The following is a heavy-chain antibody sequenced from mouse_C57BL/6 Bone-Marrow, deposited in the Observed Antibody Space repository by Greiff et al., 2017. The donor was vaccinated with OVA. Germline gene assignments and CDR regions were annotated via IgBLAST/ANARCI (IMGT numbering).Heavy chain of an antibody. CDR3: TTADYGYDGGPWFAY. V-gene: IGHV14-4*01. D-gene: IGHD2-2*01. CDR2: IDPENGDT. Sequence: VQLKESGAELVRPGASVKLSCTASGFNIKDDYMHWVKQRPEQGLEWIGWIDPENGDTEYASKFQGKATITADTSSNTAYLQLSSLTSEDTAVYNCTTADYGYDGGPWFAYWGQGTLVTVSA. CDR1: GFNIKDDY. J-gene: IGHJ3*01.